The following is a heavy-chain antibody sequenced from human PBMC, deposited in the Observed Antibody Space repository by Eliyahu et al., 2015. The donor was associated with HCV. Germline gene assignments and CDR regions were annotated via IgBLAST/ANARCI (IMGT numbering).Heavy chain of an antibody. V-gene: IGHV3-72*01. J-gene: IGHJ4*02. Sequence: RIRNKPKSYTKEYPASVNGRFTISRDDSKNSLFLQMNSLKTEDTAVYYCARANSVYDSRTLDSWGQGTLVTVSS. D-gene: IGHD5/OR15-5a*01. CDR2: IRNKPKSYTK. CDR3: ARANSVYDSRTLDS.